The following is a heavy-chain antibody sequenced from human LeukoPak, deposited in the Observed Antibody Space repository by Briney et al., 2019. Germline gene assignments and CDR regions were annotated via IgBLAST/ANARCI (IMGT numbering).Heavy chain of an antibody. J-gene: IGHJ4*02. CDR3: ARATKKVATIASHFDY. V-gene: IGHV1-18*01. D-gene: IGHD5-12*01. CDR2: ISAYNGNT. CDR1: GYTFTSYG. Sequence: ASVKVSCKASGYTFTSYGISWVRQAPGQGLEWMGWISAYNGNTNYAQKLQGRVTMTRNTSISTAYMELSSLRSEDTAVYYCARATKKVATIASHFDYWGQGTLVTVSS.